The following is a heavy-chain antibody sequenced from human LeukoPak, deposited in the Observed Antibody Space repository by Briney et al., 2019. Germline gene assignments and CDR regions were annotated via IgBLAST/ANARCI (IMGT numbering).Heavy chain of an antibody. CDR1: GFTFSSYG. CDR3: ARMYYYDSSGYYYSSSYYFDY. D-gene: IGHD3-22*01. Sequence: GGSLRLSCAASGFTFSSYGMHWVRQAPGKGLEWVAVIWYDGSNKYYADSVKGRFTISRDNSKNTLYLQMNSLRAEDTAVYYCARMYYYDSSGYYYSSSYYFDYWGQGTLVTVSS. J-gene: IGHJ4*02. V-gene: IGHV3-33*01. CDR2: IWYDGSNK.